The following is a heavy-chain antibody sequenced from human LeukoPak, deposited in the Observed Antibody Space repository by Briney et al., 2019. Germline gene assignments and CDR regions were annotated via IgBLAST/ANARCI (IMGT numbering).Heavy chain of an antibody. CDR1: GFTFSSYG. CDR3: AKDQVRILYYYYGMDV. V-gene: IGHV3-30*18. J-gene: IGHJ6*02. CDR2: ISYDGSNK. D-gene: IGHD1-1*01. Sequence: PGGSLRLYCAASGFTFSSYGMHWVRQAPGKGLEWVAVISYDGSNKYYADSVKGRFTISRDNSKNTLYLQMNSLRAEDTAVYYCAKDQVRILYYYYGMDVWGQGTTVTVSS.